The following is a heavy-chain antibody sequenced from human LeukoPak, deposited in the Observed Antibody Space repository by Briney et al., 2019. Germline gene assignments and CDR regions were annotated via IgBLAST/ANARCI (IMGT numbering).Heavy chain of an antibody. CDR3: ARQEYCSGGSCYTWFDP. CDR1: GYSINNYW. D-gene: IGHD2-15*01. Sequence: GESLKISCKGSGYSINNYWIGWVRQMPGKGLEWMGIIYPADSDIRYSPSFQGQVTISADKSISTAYLQWSSLKASDTAMYYCARQEYCSGGSCYTWFDPWGQGTLVTASS. CDR2: IYPADSDI. J-gene: IGHJ5*02. V-gene: IGHV5-51*01.